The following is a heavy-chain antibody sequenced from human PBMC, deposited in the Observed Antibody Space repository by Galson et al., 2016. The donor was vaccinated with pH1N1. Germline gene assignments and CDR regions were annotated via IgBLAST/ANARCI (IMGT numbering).Heavy chain of an antibody. J-gene: IGHJ5*02. Sequence: SVKVSCKASGYTFTNYYMHWVRQAPGQGLEWMGIINPSGGSARFAQKFQGRVTMSRDTSTNTVYMELSSLKSDDTAVYYCARAVQNCSGGSCYPFDRWGQGTLVIVSS. CDR2: INPSGGSA. D-gene: IGHD2-15*01. CDR3: ARAVQNCSGGSCYPFDR. V-gene: IGHV1-46*01. CDR1: GYTFTNYY.